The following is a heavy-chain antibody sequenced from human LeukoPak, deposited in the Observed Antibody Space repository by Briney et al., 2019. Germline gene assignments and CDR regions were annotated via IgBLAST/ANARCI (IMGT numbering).Heavy chain of an antibody. Sequence: ASVKVSCKASGYTFTSYAMHWVRQAPGQRLGWMGWINAGNGNTKYSQKFQGRVTITRDTSASTAYMELSSLRSEDTAVYYCARIGGWYNYFDYWGQGTLVTVSS. CDR2: INAGNGNT. J-gene: IGHJ4*02. CDR3: ARIGGWYNYFDY. CDR1: GYTFTSYA. D-gene: IGHD6-19*01. V-gene: IGHV1-3*01.